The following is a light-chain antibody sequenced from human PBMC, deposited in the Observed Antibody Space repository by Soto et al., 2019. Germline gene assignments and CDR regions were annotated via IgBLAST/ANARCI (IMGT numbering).Light chain of an antibody. J-gene: IGLJ1*01. CDR2: DNN. Sequence: QSVLTQPPSVSAAPGQKVTISCSGSSSNIGNNYVSWYQQLPGTAPKLLIYDNNKRPSGIPDRFSGSKSGTSATLGITGLQTGDEADYYCATWDSSLSAYVFGTGTKVNVL. CDR1: SSNIGNNY. V-gene: IGLV1-51*01. CDR3: ATWDSSLSAYV.